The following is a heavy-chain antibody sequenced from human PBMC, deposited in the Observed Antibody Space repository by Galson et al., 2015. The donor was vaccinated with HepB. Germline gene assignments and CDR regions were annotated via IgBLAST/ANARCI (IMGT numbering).Heavy chain of an antibody. CDR3: AKAGGWSSIAALDV. CDR2: LSGGGGST. CDR1: GFTFSNYG. Sequence: SLRLSCAASGFTFSNYGMSWVRQAPGKGLEWVSALSGGGGSTYYADSVKGRFTISRDNSKNTLYLQMNSLRAEDTAVYYCAKAGGWSSIAALDVWGQGTTVTVSS. D-gene: IGHD6-6*01. J-gene: IGHJ6*02. V-gene: IGHV3-23*01.